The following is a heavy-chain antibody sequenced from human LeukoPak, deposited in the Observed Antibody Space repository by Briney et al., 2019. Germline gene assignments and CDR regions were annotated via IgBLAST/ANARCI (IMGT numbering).Heavy chain of an antibody. CDR3: ARAPAAAGTFWFDP. CDR2: INPNSGGT. D-gene: IGHD6-13*01. V-gene: IGHV1-2*02. CDR1: GYTFTCYY. Sequence: ASVKVSCKASGYTFTCYYMHWVRQAPGQGLEWMGWINPNSGGTNYAQKFQDRVTMTRDTSISTAYMELSRLRSDDTAVYYCARAPAAAGTFWFDPWGQGTLVTVSS. J-gene: IGHJ5*02.